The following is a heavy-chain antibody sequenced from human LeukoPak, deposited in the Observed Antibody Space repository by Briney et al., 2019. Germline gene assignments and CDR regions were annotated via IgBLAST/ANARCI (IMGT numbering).Heavy chain of an antibody. D-gene: IGHD4-17*01. V-gene: IGHV3-21*01. Sequence: GGSLRLSYAASGFTLCSYSMICVRQAPGKGLEWVSSISSSSSTTYYADSVKGRFTISRDTAKNPLSLQMNSLRAADTAVYYCARHRMTTVPTVDYWGQGPRVTVSS. J-gene: IGHJ4*02. CDR3: ARHRMTTVPTVDY. CDR1: GFTLCSYS. CDR2: ISSSSSTT.